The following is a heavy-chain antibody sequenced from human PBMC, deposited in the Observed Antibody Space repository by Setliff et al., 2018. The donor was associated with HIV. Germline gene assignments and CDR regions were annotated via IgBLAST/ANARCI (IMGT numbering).Heavy chain of an antibody. Sequence: SETLSLTCTVSGGSISSSSYYWGWIRQPPGKGLEWIGSIYYSGSTYYNPPLKSRVTISVDTSKNQFSLKLSSVTAADTAVYYCARESRITMIVVVISYFDYWSQGTLVTVSS. D-gene: IGHD3-22*01. V-gene: IGHV4-39*07. CDR3: ARESRITMIVVVISYFDY. CDR2: IYYSGST. J-gene: IGHJ4*02. CDR1: GGSISSSSYY.